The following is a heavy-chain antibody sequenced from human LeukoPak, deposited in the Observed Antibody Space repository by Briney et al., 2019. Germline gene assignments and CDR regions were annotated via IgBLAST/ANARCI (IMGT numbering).Heavy chain of an antibody. J-gene: IGHJ6*04. CDR3: ARGYCSSTVCYEMDV. CDR2: IYYTGST. V-gene: IGHV4-59*01. CDR1: GGSISSYY. D-gene: IGHD2-2*01. Sequence: SETLSLTCTVSGGSISSYYWSWIRQSPGKGLEWIGHIYYTGSTNYNPSLKSRVTISVDTSKNQFSLKLNSVTAADTAVYYCARGYCSSTVCYEMDVWGKGTTVTVSS.